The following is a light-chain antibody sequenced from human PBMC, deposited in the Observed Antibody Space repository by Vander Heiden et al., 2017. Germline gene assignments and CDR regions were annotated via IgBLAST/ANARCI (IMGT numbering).Light chain of an antibody. CDR2: RTS. J-gene: IGKJ2*01. CDR1: QSVSDTS. Sequence: DILLTQSPATLSLSPGERATLSCRASQSVSDTSLAWYQQKPGQAPRLLISRTSTRATGIADRFSGSGSGTDFTLTVSRVEPEDYAVYYCQQSVRSPFTFGQGTKLEIK. V-gene: IGKV3-20*01. CDR3: QQSVRSPFT.